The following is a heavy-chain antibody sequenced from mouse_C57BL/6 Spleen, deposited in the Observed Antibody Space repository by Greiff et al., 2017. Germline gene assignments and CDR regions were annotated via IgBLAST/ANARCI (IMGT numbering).Heavy chain of an antibody. V-gene: IGHV5-4*01. CDR2: ISDGGSYT. D-gene: IGHD1-1*01. Sequence: EVKLVESGGGLVKPGGSLKLSCAASGFTFSSYAMSWVRQTPEKRLEWVATISDGGSYTYYPDNVKGRFTISRDNAKNNLYLQMSHLKSEDTAMYYCARDYYGSRGYYAMDYWGQGTSVTVSS. CDR3: ARDYYGSRGYYAMDY. J-gene: IGHJ4*01. CDR1: GFTFSSYA.